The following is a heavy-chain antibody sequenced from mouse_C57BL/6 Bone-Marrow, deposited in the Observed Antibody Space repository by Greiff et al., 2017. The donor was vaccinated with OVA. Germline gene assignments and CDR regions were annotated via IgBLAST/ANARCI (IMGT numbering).Heavy chain of an antibody. V-gene: IGHV1-5*01. D-gene: IGHD1-1*01. CDR1: GYTFTSYW. J-gene: IGHJ2*01. Sequence: EVQLQQSGTVLARPGASVKMSCKTSGYTFTSYWMHWVKQRPGQGLEWIGAIYPGNSDTSYNQKFKGKAKLTAVTSASTAYMELSSLTYEDSAVYSCTSCITTVVGDYWGQGTTLTVSS. CDR3: TSCITTVVGDY. CDR2: IYPGNSDT.